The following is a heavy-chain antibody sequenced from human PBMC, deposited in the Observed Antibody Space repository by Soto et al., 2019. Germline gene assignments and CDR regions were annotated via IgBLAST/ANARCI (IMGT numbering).Heavy chain of an antibody. CDR2: INGGSGST. D-gene: IGHD5-18*01. CDR1: GFTFSSYA. V-gene: IGHV3-23*01. Sequence: GGSLRLSCAASGFTFSSYAMSWVRQAPGKGLEWVSNINGGSGSTYYADSVKGRFTISRDNSKNTLYLQMNSLRAEDTAVYYCAKDSRIQLWLPFDYWGQGTLVTVSS. J-gene: IGHJ4*02. CDR3: AKDSRIQLWLPFDY.